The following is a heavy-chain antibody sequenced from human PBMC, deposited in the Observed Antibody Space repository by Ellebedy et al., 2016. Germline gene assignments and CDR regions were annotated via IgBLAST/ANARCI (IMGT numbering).Heavy chain of an antibody. Sequence: GGSLRLSCSASGFSFENFWMTWVRQAPGKGLEWVANIKEDGSAKHYVDSVKGRFTISRDNAKNSLFLQMNSLTAEDTAVYFCAKSGYSYAWGYWGQGTLVTVSS. V-gene: IGHV3-7*03. J-gene: IGHJ4*02. CDR2: IKEDGSAK. CDR1: GFSFENFW. D-gene: IGHD5-18*01. CDR3: AKSGYSYAWGY.